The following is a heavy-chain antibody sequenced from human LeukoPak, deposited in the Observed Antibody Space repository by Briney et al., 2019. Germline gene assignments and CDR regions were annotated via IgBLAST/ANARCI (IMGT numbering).Heavy chain of an antibody. CDR3: ARCIAVAGKRFDS. D-gene: IGHD6-19*01. CDR1: GGSISSGGYY. V-gene: IGHV4-30-2*01. CDR2: IYHSGST. J-gene: IGHJ5*01. Sequence: SQTLSLTCTVSGGSISSGGYYWSWIRQPPGKGLEWIGYIYHSGSTYYNPSLKSRVTISVDRSKNQFSLKLSSVTAADTAVYYCARCIAVAGKRFDSWGQGTLVTVSS.